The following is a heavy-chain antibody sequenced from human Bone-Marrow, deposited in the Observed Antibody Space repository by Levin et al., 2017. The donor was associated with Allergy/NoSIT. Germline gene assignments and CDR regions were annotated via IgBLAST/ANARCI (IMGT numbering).Heavy chain of an antibody. Sequence: SETLSLTCTVSGGSISSYYWSWIRQPPGKGLEWIGYIYYSGSTNYNPSLKSRVTISVDTSKNQFSLKLSSVTAADTAVYYCARGGTGTTLGENWFDPWGQGTLVTVSS. J-gene: IGHJ5*02. V-gene: IGHV4-59*01. D-gene: IGHD1-7*01. CDR1: GGSISSYY. CDR3: ARGGTGTTLGENWFDP. CDR2: IYYSGST.